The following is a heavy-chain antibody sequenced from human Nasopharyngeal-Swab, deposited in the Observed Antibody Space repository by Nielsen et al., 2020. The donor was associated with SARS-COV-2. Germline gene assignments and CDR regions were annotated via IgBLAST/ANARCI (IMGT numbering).Heavy chain of an antibody. Sequence: SETLSLTCAVYGGSFSGYYWSWIPQLPGKGLEWIGEINHSGSTNYNPSLKSRVTISVDTSKNQFSLKLSSVTAADTAVYYCARGDIVLVVYAQSNWFDPWGQGTLVTVSS. D-gene: IGHD2-8*02. J-gene: IGHJ5*02. CDR3: ARGDIVLVVYAQSNWFDP. CDR1: GGSFSGYY. V-gene: IGHV4-34*01. CDR2: INHSGST.